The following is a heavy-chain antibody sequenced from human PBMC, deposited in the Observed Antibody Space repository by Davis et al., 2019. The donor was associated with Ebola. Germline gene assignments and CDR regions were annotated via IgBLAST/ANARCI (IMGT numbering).Heavy chain of an antibody. D-gene: IGHD2-15*01. V-gene: IGHV4-4*02. CDR1: GGSISSSNW. CDR3: ARGVVTPGGWFDP. J-gene: IGHJ5*02. Sequence: PSETLSLTCAVSGGSISSSNWWSWVRQPPGKGLEWIGEIYHSGSTYYNPSLKSRVTISIDTSKNQFSLKLSSVTAADTAVYYCARGVVTPGGWFDPWGQGTLVTVSS. CDR2: IYHSGST.